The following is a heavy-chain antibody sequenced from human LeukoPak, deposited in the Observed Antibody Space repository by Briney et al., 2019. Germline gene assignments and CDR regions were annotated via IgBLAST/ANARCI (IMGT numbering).Heavy chain of an antibody. V-gene: IGHV6-1*01. CDR1: GDRVSINSAA. CDR3: GRGFYSSSWY. D-gene: IGHD6-13*01. CDR2: TYYRSKWYI. J-gene: IGHJ4*02. Sequence: QTLSLTCAISGDRVSINSAAWHWIRQSPSRGLEWLGRTYYRSKWYIDYPVSVKSRITITPDTPKNQFSLQLNSVTPEDTAVYYCGRGFYSSSWYWGQGTLVTVSS.